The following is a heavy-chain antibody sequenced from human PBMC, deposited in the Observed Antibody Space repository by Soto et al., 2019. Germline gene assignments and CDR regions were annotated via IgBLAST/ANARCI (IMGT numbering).Heavy chain of an antibody. J-gene: IGHJ6*03. CDR2: IYYSGST. CDR3: ARQDYYHYXMDV. Sequence: SETLSLTCTVSGGSISSYYWSWIRQPPGKGLEWIGYIYYSGSTNYNPSLKSRVTISVDTSKNQFSLKLSSVTAADTAVYYCARQDYYHYXMDVWGKGTTVTVSS. V-gene: IGHV4-59*01. CDR1: GGSISSYY.